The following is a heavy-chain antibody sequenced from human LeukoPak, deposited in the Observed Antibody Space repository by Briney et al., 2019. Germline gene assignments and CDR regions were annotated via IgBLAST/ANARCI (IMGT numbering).Heavy chain of an antibody. V-gene: IGHV1-69*04. D-gene: IGHD4-11*01. CDR1: GGTFSSYA. CDR2: IIPILGIA. Sequence: SVKVPCKASGGTFSSYAISWVRQAPGQGLEWMGRIIPILGIANYAQKFQGRVTITADKSTSTAYMELSSLRSEDTAVYYCASVDYRAYYYGMDVWGQGTTVTVSS. J-gene: IGHJ6*02. CDR3: ASVDYRAYYYGMDV.